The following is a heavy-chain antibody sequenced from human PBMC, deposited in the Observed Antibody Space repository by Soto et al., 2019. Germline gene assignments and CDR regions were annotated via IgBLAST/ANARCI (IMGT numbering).Heavy chain of an antibody. J-gene: IGHJ6*02. CDR3: ARVGTMVRGVIITVENGIDV. V-gene: IGHV3-74*01. CDR2: INSDGSST. Sequence: PGGSLRLSCAASGFTFSSYWMHWVRQAPGKGLVWVSRINSDGSSTSYADSVKGRFTISRDNAKNTLYLQMNSLRAEDTAVYYCARVGTMVRGVIITVENGIDVWGQGTTVTVSS. CDR1: GFTFSSYW. D-gene: IGHD3-10*01.